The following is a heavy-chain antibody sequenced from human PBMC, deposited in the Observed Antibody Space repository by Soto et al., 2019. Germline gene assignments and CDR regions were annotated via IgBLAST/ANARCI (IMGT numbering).Heavy chain of an antibody. D-gene: IGHD3-10*01. V-gene: IGHV3-30*03. J-gene: IGHJ4*02. CDR3: ARHQGELLWFGGLFDY. Sequence: GGSLRLSCAASGFTFSSYGMHWVRQAPGKGLEWVAVISYDGSNKYYADSVKGRFTISRDNSKNTLYLQMNSLRAEDTAVYYCARHQGELLWFGGLFDYWGQGTLVTVSS. CDR2: ISYDGSNK. CDR1: GFTFSSYG.